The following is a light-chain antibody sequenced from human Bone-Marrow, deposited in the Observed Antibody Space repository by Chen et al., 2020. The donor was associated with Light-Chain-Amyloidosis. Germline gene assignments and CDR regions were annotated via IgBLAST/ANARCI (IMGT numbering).Light chain of an antibody. Sequence: FMLTQPHTGSDSPGKTVITSCTRSSSSIATNYVQWYQQRPGSSPTTVIDEDDQRPSGVPDRCFRSIDRSSNSASLTTSGLKTEDEADYYCQSYQGSSQGVFGGGTKLTVL. CDR3: QSYQGSSQGV. CDR1: SSSIATNY. J-gene: IGLJ3*02. V-gene: IGLV6-57*01. CDR2: EDD.